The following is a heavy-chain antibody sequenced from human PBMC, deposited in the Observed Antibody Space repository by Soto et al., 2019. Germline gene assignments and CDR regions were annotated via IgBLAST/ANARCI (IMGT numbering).Heavy chain of an antibody. Sequence: EVQLVESGGGLVQPGGSLRLSCAASGFTFSSYWMHWVRQAPGKGLVWVSRINSDGSSTSYADSVKGRFTISRDNAKNTLYLQMNSLRAEDTAVYYCARDAPGYCSSTSCFLFHHWGQGTLVTVSS. CDR1: GFTFSSYW. CDR3: ARDAPGYCSSTSCFLFHH. D-gene: IGHD2-2*01. V-gene: IGHV3-74*01. CDR2: INSDGSST. J-gene: IGHJ4*02.